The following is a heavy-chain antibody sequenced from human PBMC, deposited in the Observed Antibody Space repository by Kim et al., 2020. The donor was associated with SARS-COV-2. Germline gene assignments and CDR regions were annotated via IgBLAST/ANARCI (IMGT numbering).Heavy chain of an antibody. V-gene: IGHV3-74*03. CDR2: INSDGSST. D-gene: IGHD6-13*01. Sequence: GGSLRLSCVASEFTFSSHWMHWVRQAPGKGLVWVSRINSDGSSTMYADSVKGRFTISRDNARNTLYLQMNSLRADDTAVYYCVRDKVVGSSWYYFDYWGQGTPVTVSS. CDR1: EFTFSSHW. J-gene: IGHJ4*02. CDR3: VRDKVVGSSWYYFDY.